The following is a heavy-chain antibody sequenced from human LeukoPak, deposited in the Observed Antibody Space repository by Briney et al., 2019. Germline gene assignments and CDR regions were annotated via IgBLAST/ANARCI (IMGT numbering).Heavy chain of an antibody. CDR3: TRGGAYCTNGVCPRYYYYMDV. J-gene: IGHJ6*03. D-gene: IGHD2-8*01. Sequence: GGSLRLSCTASGFTFGDYAMSWVRQAPGKGLEWVGFIRSKAYGGTTEYAASVKGRFTISRDDSKSIAYLQMNSLKTEDTAVYYCTRGGAYCTNGVCPRYYYYMDVWGKGTTVTVSS. V-gene: IGHV3-49*04. CDR1: GFTFGDYA. CDR2: IRSKAYGGTT.